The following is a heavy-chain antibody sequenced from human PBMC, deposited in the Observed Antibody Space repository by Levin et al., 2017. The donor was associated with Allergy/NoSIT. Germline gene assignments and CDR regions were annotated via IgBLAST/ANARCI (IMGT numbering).Heavy chain of an antibody. CDR3: ARVIFSGSYMDV. V-gene: IGHV4-59*01. Sequence: SETLSLTCTVSGGSISSYYWSWIRQPPGKGLEWIGYIYYSGSTNYNPSLKSRVTISVDTSKNQFSLKLSSVTAADTAVYYCARVIFSGSYMDVWGKGTTVTVSS. CDR2: IYYSGST. D-gene: IGHD3-10*01. J-gene: IGHJ6*03. CDR1: GGSISSYY.